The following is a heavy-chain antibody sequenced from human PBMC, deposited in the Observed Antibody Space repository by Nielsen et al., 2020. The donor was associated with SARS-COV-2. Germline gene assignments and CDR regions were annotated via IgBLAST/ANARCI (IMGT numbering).Heavy chain of an antibody. D-gene: IGHD5-24*01. CDR2: ISSNGGST. Sequence: GESLKISCAASGFTFSSYAMHWVRQAPGKGLEYVSAISSNGGSTYYADSVKGRFTISRDNSKNTLYLQMGSLRAEDTAVYYCAKVGTEMATIGMFDIWGQGTMVTVSS. CDR1: GFTFSSYA. CDR3: AKVGTEMATIGMFDI. J-gene: IGHJ3*02. V-gene: IGHV3-64*02.